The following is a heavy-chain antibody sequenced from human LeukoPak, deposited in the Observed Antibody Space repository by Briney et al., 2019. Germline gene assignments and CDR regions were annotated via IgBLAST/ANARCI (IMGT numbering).Heavy chain of an antibody. Sequence: WIRQPPGKGLEWVSSITGSGSYIYSADSVKGRFTISRDNSKNTLYLQMNSLRAEDTAVYYCARDLYSSGWPFDYWGQGTLVTVSS. J-gene: IGHJ4*02. CDR3: ARDLYSSGWPFDY. V-gene: IGHV3-21*01. D-gene: IGHD6-19*01. CDR2: ITGSGSYI.